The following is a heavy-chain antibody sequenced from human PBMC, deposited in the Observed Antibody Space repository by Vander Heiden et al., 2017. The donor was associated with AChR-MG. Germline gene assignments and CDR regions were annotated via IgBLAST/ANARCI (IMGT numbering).Heavy chain of an antibody. J-gene: IGHJ4*02. V-gene: IGHV4-4*02. CDR1: GDSISSYIW. CDR3: ARGGDYSWSD. CDR2: IFHSGST. D-gene: IGHD3-16*01. Sequence: QVQLQESGPGLVKPSGTPSLTCAVSGDSISSYIWWSWGRQPPGKGLEWIGEIFHSGSTNYNTSLESRVTISVDKSKNQFSLKLTSVTAADTAVYYCARGGDYSWSDWGQGTLVTVS.